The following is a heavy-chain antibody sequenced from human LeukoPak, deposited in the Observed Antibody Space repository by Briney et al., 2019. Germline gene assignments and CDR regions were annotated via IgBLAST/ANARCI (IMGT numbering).Heavy chain of an antibody. V-gene: IGHV3-15*01. Sequence: GGSLRLSCAASGFTFSNAWMSWVRQAPGKGLEWVGRIKTKIEGGTTDYAAPVKGRFTISRDDSKNTLYLQMNSLKTEDTAVYYWTTIPGYSSNWYYPDYWGQGTLVTVSS. CDR1: GFTFSNAW. CDR2: IKTKIEGGTT. CDR3: TTIPGYSSNWYYPDY. J-gene: IGHJ4*02. D-gene: IGHD6-13*01.